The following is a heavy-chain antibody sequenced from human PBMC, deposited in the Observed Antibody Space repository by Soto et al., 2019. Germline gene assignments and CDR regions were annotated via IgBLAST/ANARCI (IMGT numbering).Heavy chain of an antibody. V-gene: IGHV5-10-1*01. D-gene: IGHD2-8*01. CDR2: IDPSDSYT. J-gene: IGHJ4*03. CDR3: ARGDTALVRNGVQD. Sequence: GESLKISCEGSGYTFTSYYITWARQLPGKGLEWMGRIDPSDSYTTYNPSFQAHVTISADKSIRTAYLQWSSLEASDSAMYYCARGDTALVRNGVQDWRQGTPV. CDR1: GYTFTSYY.